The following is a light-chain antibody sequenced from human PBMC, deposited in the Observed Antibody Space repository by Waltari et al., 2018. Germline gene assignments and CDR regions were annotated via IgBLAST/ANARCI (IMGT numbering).Light chain of an antibody. V-gene: IGKV1-39*01. CDR1: QSINGY. CDR3: QHSYSIPWT. CDR2: TTS. J-gene: IGKJ1*01. Sequence: DIQMTQSPSSVSAFVGDRVTIACRASQSINGYLNWYQQKPGKAPKPLISTTSSLQSGVPSRFSGSGSGTDFTLTISSVHPEDFATYFCQHSYSIPWTFGQGTKVEIK.